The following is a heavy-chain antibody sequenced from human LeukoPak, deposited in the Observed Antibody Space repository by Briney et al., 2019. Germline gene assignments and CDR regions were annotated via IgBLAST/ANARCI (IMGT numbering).Heavy chain of an antibody. J-gene: IGHJ4*02. D-gene: IGHD2-8*02. Sequence: SETLSLTCAVYGGSFSGYYWSWIRQPPGKGLEWIGEINHSGSTNYNPSLKSRVTISVDTSKNQFSLKLSSVTAADTAVYYCARAAPGYWLDYWGQGTLVTVSS. V-gene: IGHV4-34*01. CDR2: INHSGST. CDR3: ARAAPGYWLDY. CDR1: GGSFSGYY.